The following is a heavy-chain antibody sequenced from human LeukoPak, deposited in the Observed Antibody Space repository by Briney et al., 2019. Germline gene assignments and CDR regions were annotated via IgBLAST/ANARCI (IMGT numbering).Heavy chain of an antibody. CDR2: ILGGAGST. D-gene: IGHD3-9*01. J-gene: IGHJ4*02. CDR1: GFSFRSDG. V-gene: IGHV3-23*01. Sequence: GGALRLSCAASGFSFRSDGMSWVRQAPGKGLEWVSGILGGAGSTYYADSVKGRFTISRDNSKNTLYLQMNSLRAEDTAVYYCAKTARGSWILNPFDYWGQGTLVTVSS. CDR3: AKTARGSWILNPFDY.